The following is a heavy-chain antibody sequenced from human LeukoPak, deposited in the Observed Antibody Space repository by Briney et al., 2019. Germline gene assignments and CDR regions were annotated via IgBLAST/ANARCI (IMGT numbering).Heavy chain of an antibody. CDR3: ARGVGFRWLPDY. J-gene: IGHJ4*02. CDR2: INPNSGGT. CDR1: GYTFTGYY. Sequence: RASVKVSCKASGYTFTGYYMHWVRQAPGQGLEWMGWINPNSGGTNYAQKFQGRVTMTRDTSISTAYMELSSLRSEDTAVYYCARGVGFRWLPDYWGQGTLVTVSS. D-gene: IGHD3-22*01. V-gene: IGHV1-2*02.